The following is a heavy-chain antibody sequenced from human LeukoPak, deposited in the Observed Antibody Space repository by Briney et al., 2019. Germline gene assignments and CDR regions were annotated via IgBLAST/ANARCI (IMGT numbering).Heavy chain of an antibody. CDR3: ARGYSSGWYDHFDY. D-gene: IGHD6-19*01. CDR1: GFTFSSYW. J-gene: IGHJ4*02. V-gene: IGHV3-74*01. CDR2: INSDGSST. Sequence: PGGSLRLSCAASGFTFSSYWMHWVRQAPGKGLVWVSRINSDGSSTSYADSVKGRFTISRDNAKNTLYLQMSSLRAEDTAVYYCARGYSSGWYDHFDYWGQGTLVTVSS.